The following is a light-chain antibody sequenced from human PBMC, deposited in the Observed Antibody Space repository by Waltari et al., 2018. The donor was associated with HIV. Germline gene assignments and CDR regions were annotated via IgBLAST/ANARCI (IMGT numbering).Light chain of an antibody. CDR1: QGIRND. J-gene: IGKJ1*01. Sequence: DIQMTQSPSSLSASIGDRVTITCRASQGIRNDLDWYQQKPVKAPQRLSYAASNVQSGVPSRFSVSGAGTECTLTISRLQTEDFATYCCRQHKRYVWTFGQGTKVEIK. CDR2: AAS. V-gene: IGKV1-17*01. CDR3: RQHKRYVWT.